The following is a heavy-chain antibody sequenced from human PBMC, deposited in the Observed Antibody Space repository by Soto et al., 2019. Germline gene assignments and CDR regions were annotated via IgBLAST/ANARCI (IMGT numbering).Heavy chain of an antibody. J-gene: IGHJ5*01. CDR2: IKTKPDDGTI. CDR1: GLIFSDVW. D-gene: IGHD3-16*01. V-gene: IGHV3-15*01. Sequence: EVQLVESGGGLVKPGGSLRLSCAASGLIFSDVWMTWVRQAPGKGLEWVGRIKTKPDDGTIDYAAPVRGRFTISRDDSKNTLYLQMTSLTPDDTGVYYCTPSNLGGDSWGPGTLVTVSS. CDR3: TPSNLGGDS.